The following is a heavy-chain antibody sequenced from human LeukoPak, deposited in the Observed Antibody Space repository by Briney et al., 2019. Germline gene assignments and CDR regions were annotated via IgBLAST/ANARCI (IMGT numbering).Heavy chain of an antibody. D-gene: IGHD1-26*01. V-gene: IGHV3-7*01. CDR2: IKEDGTQK. CDR1: GFSFSTYW. J-gene: IGHJ4*02. CDR3: ARLGAGSGSLDN. Sequence: GGSLRLSCGASGFSFSTYWMSWVRQAPGKGLEWVANIKEDGTQKYYVHSVEGRFNISRDNAKNSLFLQMDYLRADDTAVYYCARLGAGSGSLDNWGQGTLVTVSS.